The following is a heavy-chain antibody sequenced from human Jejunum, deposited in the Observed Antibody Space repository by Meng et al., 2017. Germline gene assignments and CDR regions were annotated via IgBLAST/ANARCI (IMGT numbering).Heavy chain of an antibody. V-gene: IGHV3-23*01. CDR1: AFSFSSHT. Sequence: VKLLDSGGGLVQPGGSLRLSWADSAFSFSSHTVRWGRQAPGKGREWVSSISVSTSSTYYTDSVKGRFTISRDNSKNTLYLHMDSLRAEDTAVYYCAKLTTNWGQGTLVTVSS. D-gene: IGHD1-14*01. CDR3: AKLTTN. CDR2: ISVSTSST. J-gene: IGHJ4*02.